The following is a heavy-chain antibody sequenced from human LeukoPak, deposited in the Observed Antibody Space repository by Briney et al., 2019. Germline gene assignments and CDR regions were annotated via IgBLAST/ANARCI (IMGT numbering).Heavy chain of an antibody. Sequence: PGGSLRLSCAASRFTSTDYGMLWGCQPPGKGLEWVALIWYDGSGKYYADSVKGRFTISRDNSKNTLYLQMNSLRAEDTAVYYCARESSGGGSCYHFDHWGQGTLVTVSS. CDR3: ARESSGGGSCYHFDH. J-gene: IGHJ5*02. D-gene: IGHD2-15*01. CDR1: RFTSTDYG. CDR2: IWYDGSGK. V-gene: IGHV3-33*01.